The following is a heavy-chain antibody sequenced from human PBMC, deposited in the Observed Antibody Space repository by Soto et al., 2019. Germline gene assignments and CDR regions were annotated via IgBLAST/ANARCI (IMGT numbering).Heavy chain of an antibody. CDR2: ISSSSSYI. J-gene: IGHJ6*02. CDR3: ARERSGSYSYGMVV. V-gene: IGHV3-21*01. D-gene: IGHD3-10*01. CDR1: GFTFSSYS. Sequence: PGGSLRLSCAASGFTFSSYSMNWVRQAPGKGLEWVSSISSSSSYIYYADSVKGRFTISRDNAKNSLYLQMNSLRAEDTAVYYCARERSGSYSYGMVVWGQGTTVTVSS.